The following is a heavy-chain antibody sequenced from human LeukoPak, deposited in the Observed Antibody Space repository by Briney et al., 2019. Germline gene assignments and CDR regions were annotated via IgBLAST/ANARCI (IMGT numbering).Heavy chain of an antibody. CDR3: ARAPIFDYDSSGQFDY. D-gene: IGHD3-22*01. Sequence: ASVKVSCKASGYTFTSYYMHWVRQAPGQGLEWMGIINPSGGSTSYAQKFQGRVTITADESTSTAYMELSSLRSEDTVVYYCARAPIFDYDSSGQFDYWGQGTLVTVSS. J-gene: IGHJ4*02. V-gene: IGHV1-46*01. CDR1: GYTFTSYY. CDR2: INPSGGST.